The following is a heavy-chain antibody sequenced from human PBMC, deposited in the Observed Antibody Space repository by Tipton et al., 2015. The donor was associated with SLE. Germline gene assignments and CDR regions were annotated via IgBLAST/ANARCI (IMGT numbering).Heavy chain of an antibody. V-gene: IGHV4-59*01. J-gene: IGHJ6*03. CDR3: ARGVAGYFHYCYMDV. CDR1: GGSISTYF. CDR2: IYYSGST. Sequence: TLSLTCTVSGGSISTYFWSWIRQPPGKGLEWIGYIYYSGSTHYNPSLRSRVTMSVDTSKNQFSLKLTSVTAADTAVYYCARGVAGYFHYCYMDVWGKGTTVTISS.